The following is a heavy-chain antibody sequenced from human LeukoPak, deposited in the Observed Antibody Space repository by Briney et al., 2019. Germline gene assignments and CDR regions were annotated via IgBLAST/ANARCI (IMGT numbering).Heavy chain of an antibody. V-gene: IGHV4-4*07. Sequence: PSETLSLTCTVSGGSLSSYYWSWIRQPAGEGLEWIGRIYTSGSTNYNPSLKSRVTMSVDTSKNQFSLKLSSVTAADTAVYYCARAPYCSGGSCYYRHYYYYYMDVWGKGTTVTVSS. CDR2: IYTSGST. CDR3: ARAPYCSGGSCYYRHYYYYYMDV. CDR1: GGSLSSYY. D-gene: IGHD2-15*01. J-gene: IGHJ6*03.